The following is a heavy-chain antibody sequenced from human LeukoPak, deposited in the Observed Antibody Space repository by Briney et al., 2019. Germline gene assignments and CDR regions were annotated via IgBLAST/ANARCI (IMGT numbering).Heavy chain of an antibody. Sequence: GGSLRLSCEASGFTFSTYWMHWVRQAPGKGLIWVSRIHVAGSSTSYADSVKGRFTISRDNAKNTLYLQMNSLRVEDTAVYYCVRDSEYNSYLDVWGKGTTVTVSS. V-gene: IGHV3-74*01. CDR1: GFTFSTYW. CDR3: VRDSEYNSYLDV. J-gene: IGHJ6*03. D-gene: IGHD5-24*01. CDR2: IHVAGSST.